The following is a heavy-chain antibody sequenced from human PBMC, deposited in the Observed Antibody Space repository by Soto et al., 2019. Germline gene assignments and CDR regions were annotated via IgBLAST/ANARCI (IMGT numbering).Heavy chain of an antibody. CDR3: ARDPPLYSSGINNFDY. J-gene: IGHJ4*02. Sequence: QVQLVQSGAEVKKPGSSVKVSCKASGGTFSSYAISWVRQAPGQGLEWMGGIIPIFGTANYAQKFQGRVTIAADESTSTAYMELSSLRSEDTAVYYCARDPPLYSSGINNFDYWGQGTLVTVSS. V-gene: IGHV1-69*01. D-gene: IGHD6-19*01. CDR1: GGTFSSYA. CDR2: IIPIFGTA.